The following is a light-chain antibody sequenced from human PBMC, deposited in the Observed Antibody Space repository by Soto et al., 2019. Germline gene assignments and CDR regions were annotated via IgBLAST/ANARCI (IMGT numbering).Light chain of an antibody. Sequence: QSALTQPRSVSGSPGQSVTISCTGTSSDVGAYNYVSWFQQHPGKAPKLMMSDVSKRPSGVPDRFSGSKSGTTASLTISGLQAEDEADYFCTSYTSSSTLDVFGTGTKLTVL. J-gene: IGLJ1*01. CDR2: DVS. CDR3: TSYTSSSTLDV. CDR1: SSDVGAYNY. V-gene: IGLV2-11*01.